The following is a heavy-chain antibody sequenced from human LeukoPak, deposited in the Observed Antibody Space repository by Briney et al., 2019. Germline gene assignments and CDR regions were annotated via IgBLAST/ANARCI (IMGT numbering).Heavy chain of an antibody. D-gene: IGHD3-9*01. CDR1: GFTLDDYA. V-gene: IGHV3-9*01. CDR3: ARDYDILTEGDYYYYYMDV. CDR2: ISWNSGSI. J-gene: IGHJ6*03. Sequence: GGSLRLSCAASGFTLDDYAMHWVRQAPGKGLEWVSGISWNSGSIGYVDSVKGRFTISRDNAKNSLYLQMNSLRAEDTAVYYCARDYDILTEGDYYYYYMDVWGKGTTVTVSS.